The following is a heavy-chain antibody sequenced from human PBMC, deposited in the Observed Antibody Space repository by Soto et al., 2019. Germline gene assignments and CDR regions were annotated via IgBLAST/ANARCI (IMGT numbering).Heavy chain of an antibody. D-gene: IGHD3-10*01. CDR3: ARGSTDSYPGSRIFDF. CDR1: GISFGGRA. J-gene: IGHJ4*02. V-gene: IGHV3-23*01. CDR2: ITDNGGDT. Sequence: GGSLRLSCIASGISFGGRAMSWVRQAPGEGLEWVSSITDNGGDTKSADSVRGRFTISRDNSKNTLYLQMSSLRAEDSAVYYCARGSTDSYPGSRIFDFWGRGTLVTVSS.